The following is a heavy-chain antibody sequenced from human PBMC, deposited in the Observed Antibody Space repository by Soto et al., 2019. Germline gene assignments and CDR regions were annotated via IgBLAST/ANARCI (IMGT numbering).Heavy chain of an antibody. CDR2: IYYSGST. D-gene: IGHD3-9*01. V-gene: IGHV4-30-4*01. Sequence: SETLSLTCTVSGGSISSGDYYWSWIRQPPGKGLEWIGYIYYSGSTNYSPSFQGHVTISADKSISTAYLQWSSLKASDTAMYYCARHYNILTGYDYWGQGTLVTVSS. J-gene: IGHJ4*02. CDR3: ARHYNILTGYDY. CDR1: GGSISSGDYY.